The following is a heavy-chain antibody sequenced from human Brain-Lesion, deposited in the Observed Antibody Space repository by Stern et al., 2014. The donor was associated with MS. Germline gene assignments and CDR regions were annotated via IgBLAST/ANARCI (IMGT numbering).Heavy chain of an antibody. V-gene: IGHV4-39*01. CDR3: AKLWLGELPESPFDY. Sequence: VHLVESGPGLVKPSETLSLTCTVSGGSISSSSYYWGWIRQPPGKGLEWIGSIYYRGSTYYHPSLKSRVTISMDTSKTQFSLRLSSVTAADTAVYFCAKLWLGELPESPFDYWGQGTLVTVSS. D-gene: IGHD3-10*01. CDR2: IYYRGST. CDR1: GGSISSSSYY. J-gene: IGHJ4*02.